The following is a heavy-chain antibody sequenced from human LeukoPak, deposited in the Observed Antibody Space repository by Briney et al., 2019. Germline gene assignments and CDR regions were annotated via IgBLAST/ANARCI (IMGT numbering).Heavy chain of an antibody. CDR1: GFTFSSYW. CDR2: IKQDGSEK. D-gene: IGHD3-22*01. V-gene: IGHV3-7*01. J-gene: IGHJ4*02. Sequence: GGSLRLSCAASGFTFSSYWMSWVRQAPGKGLEWVANIKQDGSEKYYVDSVKGRFTISRDNAKNSLYLQMNSLRAEDTAVYYCAKDSGSSGYPRGFDYWGQGILVTVSS. CDR3: AKDSGSSGYPRGFDY.